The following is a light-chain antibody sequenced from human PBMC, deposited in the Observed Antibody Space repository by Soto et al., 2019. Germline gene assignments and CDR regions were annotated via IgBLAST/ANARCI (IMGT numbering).Light chain of an antibody. J-gene: IGKJ5*01. CDR3: QHYDHDPST. V-gene: IGKV1-5*03. CDR1: KNINDW. CDR2: KXS. Sequence: IQMVQSRPSLSACRXDRVDITFPASKNINDWLAXXQQXXGXAPKXXXAKXSSLERGGPSRFSGSGSGTEFTLTISSLQPDDLASYYCQHYDHDPSTFGQGTRLEIK.